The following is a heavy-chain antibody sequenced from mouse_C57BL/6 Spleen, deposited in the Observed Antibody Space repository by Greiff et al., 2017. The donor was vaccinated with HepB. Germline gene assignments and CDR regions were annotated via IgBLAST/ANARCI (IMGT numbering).Heavy chain of an antibody. D-gene: IGHD1-1*01. CDR2: INPSSGYT. Sequence: QVQLKQSGAELAKPGASVKLSCKASAYTFTSYWMHWVKQRPGQGLEWIGYINPSSGYTKYNQKFKDKATLTADKSSSTAYMQLSSLTYEDSAVYYCAVYGSPFYAMDYWGQGTSVTVSS. J-gene: IGHJ4*01. CDR3: AVYGSPFYAMDY. V-gene: IGHV1-7*01. CDR1: AYTFTSYW.